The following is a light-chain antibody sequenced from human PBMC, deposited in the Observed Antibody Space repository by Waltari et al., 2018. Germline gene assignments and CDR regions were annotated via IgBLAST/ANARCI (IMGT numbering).Light chain of an antibody. CDR2: DVN. Sequence: QSALTQPASVSGSPGQSITISCTGTGSDVGGYDYVSWYQRHPGKVPKVMIYDVNKRPSGVSDRFSGSKSGYTASLTISGRQAQDEADYYCSSYTSSRAIFVFGIGTKVTVL. CDR1: GSDVGGYDY. V-gene: IGLV2-14*01. J-gene: IGLJ1*01. CDR3: SSYTSSRAIFV.